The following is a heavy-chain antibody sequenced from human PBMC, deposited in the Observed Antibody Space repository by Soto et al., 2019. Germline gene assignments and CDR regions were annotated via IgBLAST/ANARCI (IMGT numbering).Heavy chain of an antibody. CDR1: GGSISSYY. CDR3: ARGGIPPSGYGIAYAMDV. CDR2: IYTSGST. Sequence: SETLSLTCTVSGGSISSYYWSWIRQPAGKGLEWIGRIYTSGSTNYNPSLKSRVTMSVDTSKNQFSLNLNSVTAADTAVYYCARGGIPPSGYGIAYAMDVWGQGTTVTV. V-gene: IGHV4-4*07. D-gene: IGHD1-26*01. J-gene: IGHJ6*02.